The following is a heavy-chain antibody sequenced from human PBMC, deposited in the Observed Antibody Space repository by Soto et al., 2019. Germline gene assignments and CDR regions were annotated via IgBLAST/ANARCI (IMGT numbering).Heavy chain of an antibody. D-gene: IGHD6-19*01. V-gene: IGHV3-23*01. CDR3: AKDQGSGWYYF. CDR1: GFTFSSYA. Sequence: GGSLRLSCAASGFTFSSYAMSWVRQAPGKGLEWVSAISGSGGSTCYADSVKGRFTISRDNSKNTLYLQMNSLRAEDTAVYYCAKDQGSGWYYFGGQGTLVTVSS. CDR2: ISGSGGST. J-gene: IGHJ4*02.